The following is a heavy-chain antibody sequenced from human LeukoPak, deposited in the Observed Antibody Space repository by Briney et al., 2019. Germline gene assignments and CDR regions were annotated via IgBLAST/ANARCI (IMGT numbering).Heavy chain of an antibody. V-gene: IGHV1-69*13. D-gene: IGHD3-22*01. CDR3: AIDYDSSGYLSGDFFDT. Sequence: SVKVSCKASVGTFSSYAISWVRQAPGQGLEWMGGIIPIFGTANYAQKFQGRVTITADESTSTAYMELSSLRSEDTAVYYCAIDYDSSGYLSGDFFDTWGQGTMVTVSS. CDR1: VGTFSSYA. J-gene: IGHJ3*02. CDR2: IIPIFGTA.